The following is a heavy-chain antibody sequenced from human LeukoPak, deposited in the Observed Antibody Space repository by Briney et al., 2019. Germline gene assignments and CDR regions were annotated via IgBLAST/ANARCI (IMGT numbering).Heavy chain of an antibody. V-gene: IGHV4-61*02. CDR3: AGFSYYYYGMDV. CDR1: GGFISSGSYY. CDR2: IYTSGST. J-gene: IGHJ6*02. D-gene: IGHD5-18*01. Sequence: PSETLSLTCTVSGGFISSGSYYWRWIRQPAGTGLEWIGRIYTSGSTNYNPSLKSRVTISVDTSKNQFSLKLSSVTAADTAVYYCAGFSYYYYGMDVWGQGTTVTVSS.